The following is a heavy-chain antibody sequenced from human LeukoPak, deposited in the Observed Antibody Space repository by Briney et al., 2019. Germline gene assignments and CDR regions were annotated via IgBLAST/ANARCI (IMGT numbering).Heavy chain of an antibody. CDR2: IRYDGSNK. CDR3: VKDLIRRHYYGSGSPIDY. V-gene: IGHV3-30*02. Sequence: GGSLRLSCAASGFTFSSYGMHWVRQAPGKGLEWVAFIRYDGSNKYYADSVKGRFTISRDNSKNTLYLQMNSLRAEDTAVYYCVKDLIRRHYYGSGSPIDYWGQGTLVTVSS. D-gene: IGHD3-10*01. CDR1: GFTFSSYG. J-gene: IGHJ4*02.